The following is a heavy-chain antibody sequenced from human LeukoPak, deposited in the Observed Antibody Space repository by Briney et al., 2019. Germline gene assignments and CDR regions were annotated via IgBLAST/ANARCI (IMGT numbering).Heavy chain of an antibody. Sequence: GGSLRLSCAASGFTFSSYAMSWVRQAPGKGLEWVSAISGSGSSTYYADSVKGRFTMSRDNSKNTLSLQMNSLRAEDTAVYYCARGPVARGYTAMAPHIPSDWGQGTLVTVSS. V-gene: IGHV3-23*01. CDR2: ISGSGSST. J-gene: IGHJ4*02. CDR3: ARGPVARGYTAMAPHIPSD. D-gene: IGHD5-18*01. CDR1: GFTFSSYA.